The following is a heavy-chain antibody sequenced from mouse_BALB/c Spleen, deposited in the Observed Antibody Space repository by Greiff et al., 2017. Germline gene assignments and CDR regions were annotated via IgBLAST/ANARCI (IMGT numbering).Heavy chain of an antibody. CDR2: ISSGGST. V-gene: IGHV5-6-5*01. Sequence: EVQRVESGGGLVKPGGSLKLSCAASGFTFSSYAMSWVRQTPEKRLEWVASISSGGSTYYPDSVKGRFTISRDNARNILYLQMSSLRSEDTAMYYCARWLLRESAMDYWGQGTSVTVSS. D-gene: IGHD2-3*01. J-gene: IGHJ4*01. CDR3: ARWLLRESAMDY. CDR1: GFTFSSYA.